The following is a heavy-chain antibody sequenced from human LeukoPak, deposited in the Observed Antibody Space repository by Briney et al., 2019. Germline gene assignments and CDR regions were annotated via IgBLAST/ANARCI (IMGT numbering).Heavy chain of an antibody. D-gene: IGHD1-26*01. CDR1: GFTFSSYA. V-gene: IGHV3-30-3*01. CDR3: AENSGSYIDY. J-gene: IGHJ4*02. Sequence: TGGSLRLSCAASGFTFSSYAMHWVRQAPGKGLEWVAVISYDGSNKYYADSVKGRFTISRDNSKNTLYLQMNSLRAEDTAVYYCAENSGSYIDYWGQGTLVTVSS. CDR2: ISYDGSNK.